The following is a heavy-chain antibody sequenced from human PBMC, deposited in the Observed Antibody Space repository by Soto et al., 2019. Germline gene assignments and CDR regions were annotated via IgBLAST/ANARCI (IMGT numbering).Heavy chain of an antibody. CDR3: ASGVLQLSLDLYYYYYGMDV. D-gene: IGHD6-13*01. V-gene: IGHV3-11*01. Sequence: QVQLVESGGGLVKPGGSLRLSCAASGFTFSDYYMSWIRQAPGKGLEWVSYISSSGSTIYYADSVKGRFTISRDNAKKSLYLEMKSLRAEDTAVYYCASGVLQLSLDLYYYYYGMDVWGQGTTVTDS. CDR1: GFTFSDYY. J-gene: IGHJ6*02. CDR2: ISSSGSTI.